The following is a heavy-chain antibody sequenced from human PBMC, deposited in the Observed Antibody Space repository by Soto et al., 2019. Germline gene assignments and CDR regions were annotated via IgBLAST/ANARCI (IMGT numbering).Heavy chain of an antibody. CDR1: GYTFTSYD. J-gene: IGHJ4*02. CDR3: ARGYCSGGSCYLTFDY. V-gene: IGHV1-8*01. D-gene: IGHD2-15*01. CDR2: MNPNSGNT. Sequence: ALVKVSCTASGYTFTSYDINWVRKATGQGLEWMGWMNPNSGNTGYAQKFQGRVTMTRNTSISTAYMELSSLRSEDTAVYYCARGYCSGGSCYLTFDYWGQGTLVTVSS.